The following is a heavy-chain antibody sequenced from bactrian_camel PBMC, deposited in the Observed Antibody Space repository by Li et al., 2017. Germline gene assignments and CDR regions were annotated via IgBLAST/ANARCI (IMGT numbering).Heavy chain of an antibody. CDR1: GSTITGSPYKC. D-gene: IGHD6*01. J-gene: IGHJ4*01. V-gene: IGHV3S60*01. Sequence: HVQLVESGGGSVQSGGSLRLSCAASGSTITGSPYKCMGWLRQSPGKKLEMVARIMVDEEEGATSYADSVKGRFTVSRDTAKNTVDLQMNYLKPEDTAVYYCAIDYGSHGGSWCGAPANYWGQGTQVTVS. CDR3: AIDYGSHGGSWCGAPANY. CDR2: IMVDEEEGAT.